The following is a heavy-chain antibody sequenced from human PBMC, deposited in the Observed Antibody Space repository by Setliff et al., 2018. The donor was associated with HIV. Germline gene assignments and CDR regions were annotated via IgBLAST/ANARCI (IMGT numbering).Heavy chain of an antibody. D-gene: IGHD4-4*01. CDR3: ARDDSNYRQNGMDV. CDR2: ISSSGSTI. V-gene: IGHV3-48*03. Sequence: PGGTLRLSCAASGFTFSSYEMNWVRQAPGKGLEWVSYISSSGSTIYYADSVKGRFTIARDNAKNSLYLQMNSLRADDTAVYYCARDDSNYRQNGMDVWGQGTTVTVSS. J-gene: IGHJ6*02. CDR1: GFTFSSYE.